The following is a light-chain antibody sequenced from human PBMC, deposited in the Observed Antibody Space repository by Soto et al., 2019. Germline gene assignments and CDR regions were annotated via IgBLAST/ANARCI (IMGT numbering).Light chain of an antibody. V-gene: IGLV2-8*01. CDR2: EVS. J-gene: IGLJ2*01. CDR1: SSDVGGYNY. CDR3: SSFAGNNNLV. Sequence: QSALTQPPSASGSPGQSVTISCTGTSSDVGGYNYVSWYQQHPGKAPKLMISEVSKRPSGVPDRFSGSKSGNTASLTVSGLQAEHEAEYYCSSFAGNNNLVFGGGTKVTVL.